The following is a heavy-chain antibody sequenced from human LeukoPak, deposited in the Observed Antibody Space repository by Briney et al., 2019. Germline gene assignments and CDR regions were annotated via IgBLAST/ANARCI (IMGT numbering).Heavy chain of an antibody. CDR1: GFTFSDYY. J-gene: IGHJ4*02. V-gene: IGHV3-11*01. Sequence: GGSLRLSCVASGFTFSDYYMNWIRQAPGKGPEWVACISSSASSTYYADSVRGRFTISRDNGKNSLYLQMNSLRAGDTAVYYCVRDGGGMAAPSFDFWGQGTLVSVSS. CDR2: ISSSASST. D-gene: IGHD6-6*01. CDR3: VRDGGGMAAPSFDF.